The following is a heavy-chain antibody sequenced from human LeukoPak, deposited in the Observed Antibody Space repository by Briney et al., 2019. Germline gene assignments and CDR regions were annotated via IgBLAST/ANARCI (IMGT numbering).Heavy chain of an antibody. V-gene: IGHV4-61*02. D-gene: IGHD3-3*01. J-gene: IGHJ4*02. Sequence: SQTLSLTCTVSGGSISSGSYYWSWIRQPAGKGLEWIGRIYTSGSTNYNPSLKSRVTISVDTSKNQFSLKLSSVTAADTAVYYCARPTEIRYDFWSAPWDYWGQGTLVTVSS. CDR1: GGSISSGSYY. CDR2: IYTSGST. CDR3: ARPTEIRYDFWSAPWDY.